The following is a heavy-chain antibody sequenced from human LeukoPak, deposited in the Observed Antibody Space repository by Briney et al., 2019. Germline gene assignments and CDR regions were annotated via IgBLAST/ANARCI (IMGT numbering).Heavy chain of an antibody. J-gene: IGHJ4*02. CDR3: ARGGRGVVVPQLF. Sequence: ASVKVSCKASGYTFTGYYMHWVRQAPGQGLEWMGWINPNGGGTNYAQKFQGRVTMTRDTSISTAYMELSRLRSDDTAVYYCARGGRGVVVPQLFWGQGTLVTVSS. CDR1: GYTFTGYY. V-gene: IGHV1-2*02. CDR2: INPNGGGT. D-gene: IGHD2-2*01.